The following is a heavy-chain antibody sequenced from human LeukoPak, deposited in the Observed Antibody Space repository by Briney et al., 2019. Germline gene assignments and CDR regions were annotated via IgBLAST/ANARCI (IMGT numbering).Heavy chain of an antibody. CDR3: ASTYYYFDY. CDR1: GGSFSGYY. Sequence: SETLSLTCAVYGGSFSGYYWSWIRQPPGKGLEWIGEINHSGSTNYNPSLKSRVTISVDTSKNQFSLKLSSVTAADTAVYYCASTYYYFDYWGRGTLVTVSS. D-gene: IGHD1-26*01. V-gene: IGHV4-34*01. J-gene: IGHJ4*02. CDR2: INHSGST.